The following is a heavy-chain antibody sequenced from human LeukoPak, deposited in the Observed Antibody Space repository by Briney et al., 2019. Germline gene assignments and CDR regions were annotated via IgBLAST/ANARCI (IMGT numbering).Heavy chain of an antibody. J-gene: IGHJ3*02. CDR1: GGSISSSNYY. CDR2: IHYSETT. CDR3: ARQRSYSDAFDI. D-gene: IGHD3-10*01. V-gene: IGHV4-39*01. Sequence: PSETLSLTCTVSGGSISSSNYYWGWIRQPPGKGLEWIASIHYSETTYYNPSLKSRVTISVDTSKNHFSLKLSSVTAADTAVYYCARQRSYSDAFDIWGQGTMVTVSS.